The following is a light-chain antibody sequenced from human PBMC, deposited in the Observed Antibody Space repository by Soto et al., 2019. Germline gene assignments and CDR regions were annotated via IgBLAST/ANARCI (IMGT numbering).Light chain of an antibody. CDR1: QSVSSSY. CDR2: GAS. Sequence: EVVMTQSPATLSVSPGEIATLSFSASQSVSSSYLAWYQQKPGQAPSLVIYGASSRATGIPDRFSGSGSGTDFTLTISRLEPEDFAVYYCQQSGSPSGWTFGRGTKVDIK. V-gene: IGKV3-20*01. CDR3: QQSGSPSGWT. J-gene: IGKJ1*01.